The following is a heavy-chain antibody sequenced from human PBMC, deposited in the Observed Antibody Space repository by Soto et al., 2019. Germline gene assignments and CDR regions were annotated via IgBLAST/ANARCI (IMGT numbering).Heavy chain of an antibody. CDR2: ISYDDGSSK. CDR3: AKDRSNSWCLDY. CDR1: GLTFGSYG. Sequence: QVQLVESGGGVVQPGRSLRLSCAASGLTFGSYGMHWVRQPPGKGLEWVAFISYDDGSSKYYADSVKGRFTISRDNSKNTLYLQMNSLRAEDTAVYYCAKDRSNSWCLDYWGQGTLVTVSS. J-gene: IGHJ4*02. D-gene: IGHD2-15*01. V-gene: IGHV3-30*18.